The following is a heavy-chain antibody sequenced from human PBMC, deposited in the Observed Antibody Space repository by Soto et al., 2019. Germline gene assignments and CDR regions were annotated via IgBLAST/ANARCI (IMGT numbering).Heavy chain of an antibody. CDR1: GFTFSDYY. CDR2: ISSSGSTI. CDR3: AREGRYDYVWGSYGNWFDP. V-gene: IGHV3-11*01. D-gene: IGHD3-16*01. Sequence: QVQLVESGGGLVKPGGSLRLSCAASGFTFSDYYMSWIRQAPGKGLEWVSYISSSGSTIYYADSVKGRFTISRDNAXNXLXXQMNSLRAEDTAVYYCAREGRYDYVWGSYGNWFDPWGQGTLVTVSS. J-gene: IGHJ5*02.